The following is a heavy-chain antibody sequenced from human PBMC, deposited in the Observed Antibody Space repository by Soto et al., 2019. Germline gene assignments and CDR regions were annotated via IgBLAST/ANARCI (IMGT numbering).Heavy chain of an antibody. CDR3: AMIDISHNCLDP. CDR2: IDWDDDT. Sequence: SAPKLITQTHTLGLNCTFCCFSFSTNRMCVAWIRQPPGKALEWLARIDWDDDTYYSTSLKTRLTISKDTSKNQVVLTVTNMDPVDTATSYCAMIDISHNCLDPWGQGTLVTVSS. CDR1: CFSFSTNRMC. V-gene: IGHV2-70*11. J-gene: IGHJ5*02.